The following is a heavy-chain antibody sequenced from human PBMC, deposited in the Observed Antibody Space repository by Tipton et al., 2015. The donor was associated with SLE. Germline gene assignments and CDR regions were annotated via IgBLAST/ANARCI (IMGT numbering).Heavy chain of an antibody. Sequence: TLSLTCSIYGGSFGGYYWSWIRQPPGKGLEWIGEINHGGSTNYNPSLKSRVTISVDTSKNQFSLKLSSVTAADTAVYYCARVAQGTLTVYSIDYWGQGTLVTVSS. J-gene: IGHJ4*02. CDR1: GGSFGGYY. V-gene: IGHV4-34*01. CDR3: ARVAQGTLTVYSIDY. CDR2: INHGGST. D-gene: IGHD2-15*01.